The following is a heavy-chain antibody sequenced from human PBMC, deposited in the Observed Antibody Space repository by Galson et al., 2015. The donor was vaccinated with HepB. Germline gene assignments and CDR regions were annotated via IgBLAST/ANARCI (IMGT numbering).Heavy chain of an antibody. CDR3: ARDIWFAEMDEYYHYGVDV. J-gene: IGHJ6*02. Sequence: SVQVSCKAAGYTFTSHIITWVRQAPGQGPEWMGWINLYTGKTNCAPKLQGRVNMTTDTSTSTAYLELRSLRSDDTAVYYCARDIWFAEMDEYYHYGVDVWGQGTTVTVSS. V-gene: IGHV1-18*04. D-gene: IGHD3-10*01. CDR2: INLYTGKT. CDR1: GYTFTSHI.